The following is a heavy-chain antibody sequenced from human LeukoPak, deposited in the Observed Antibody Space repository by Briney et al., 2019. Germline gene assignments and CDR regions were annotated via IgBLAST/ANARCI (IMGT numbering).Heavy chain of an antibody. CDR1: GGTFSSYA. CDR2: IIPIFGTA. D-gene: IGHD2-15*01. J-gene: IGHJ5*02. CDR3: ARGGRGIHTPYNWFDP. V-gene: IGHV1-69*06. Sequence: ASVKVSCKASGGTFSSYAISWVRQAPGQGLEWMGRIIPIFGTANYAQKFQGRVTITADKSTSTAYMEPSSLRSEDTAVYYCARGGRGIHTPYNWFDPWGQGTLVTVSS.